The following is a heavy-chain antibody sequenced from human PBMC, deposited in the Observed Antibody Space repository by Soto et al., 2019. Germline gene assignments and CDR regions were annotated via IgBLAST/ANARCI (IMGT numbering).Heavy chain of an antibody. CDR3: AKTEVRYYYYYGMDV. CDR1: GFTFSSYA. CDR2: ISGSGGST. D-gene: IGHD4-4*01. J-gene: IGHJ6*02. Sequence: PGGSLRLSCAASGFTFSSYAMSWVRQAPGRGLEWVSAISGSGGSTYYADSVKGRFTISRDNSKNALYLQMNSLRAEDTAVYYCAKTEVRYYYYYGMDVWGQGTTVTVSS. V-gene: IGHV3-23*01.